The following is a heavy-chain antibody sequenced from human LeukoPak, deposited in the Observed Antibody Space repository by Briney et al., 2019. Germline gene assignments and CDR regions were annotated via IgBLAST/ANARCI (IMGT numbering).Heavy chain of an antibody. CDR3: ARRKWDSGTYQYYFDY. Sequence: SETLSLTCGVSGGSITSGNWWSWVRQPPGKGLEWIGEISYSGSTYYNPSVKSRVTISLDKSSNQFSLNLNSVTAADTAVYFCARRKWDSGTYQYYFDYWGQGTLVTVSS. CDR2: ISYSGST. V-gene: IGHV4-4*02. J-gene: IGHJ4*02. D-gene: IGHD3-10*01. CDR1: GGSITSGNW.